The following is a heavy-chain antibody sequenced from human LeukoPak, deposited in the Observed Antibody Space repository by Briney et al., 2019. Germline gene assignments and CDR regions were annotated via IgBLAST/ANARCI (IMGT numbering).Heavy chain of an antibody. J-gene: IGHJ4*02. CDR2: IYTSGST. CDR1: GGSISSYY. CDR3: ARDAAEEVADRTYYFDY. Sequence: PSETLSLTCTVSGGSISSYYWSWIRQPAGKGLEWIGRIYTSGSTNYNPSLKSRVTMSVDTSKNQFSLKLSPVTAADTAVYYCARDAAEEVADRTYYFDYWGQGTLVTVSS. V-gene: IGHV4-4*07. D-gene: IGHD6-19*01.